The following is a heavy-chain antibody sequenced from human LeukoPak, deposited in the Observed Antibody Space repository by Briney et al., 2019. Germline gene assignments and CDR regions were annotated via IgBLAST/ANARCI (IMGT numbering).Heavy chain of an antibody. CDR1: GFTVSSNY. CDR3: AKKPSVYYDSSGYYYAPGYFQH. Sequence: GGSLRLSCAASGFTVSSNYMSWVRQAPGKGLEWVSVIYSGGSTCYADSVKGRFTISRDNSKNTLYLQMNSLRAEDTAVYYCAKKPSVYYDSSGYYYAPGYFQHWGQGTLVTVSS. D-gene: IGHD3-22*01. CDR2: IYSGGST. V-gene: IGHV3-53*05. J-gene: IGHJ1*01.